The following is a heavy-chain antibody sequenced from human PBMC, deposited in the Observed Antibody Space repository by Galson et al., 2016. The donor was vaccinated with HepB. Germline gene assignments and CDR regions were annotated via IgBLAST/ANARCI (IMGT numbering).Heavy chain of an antibody. J-gene: IGHJ6*02. CDR1: GFSFSSYV. Sequence: SLRLSCAGSGFSFSSYVMHWVRQAPGKGLEWVAVISNDGSNKFYGDSVKGRFTISRDNSKNTVYLQIDSLRDEDTAVYYCARDEDIVVVPAATRMDVWGQGIMVTVSS. V-gene: IGHV3-30*04. CDR3: ARDEDIVVVPAATRMDV. CDR2: ISNDGSNK. D-gene: IGHD2-2*01.